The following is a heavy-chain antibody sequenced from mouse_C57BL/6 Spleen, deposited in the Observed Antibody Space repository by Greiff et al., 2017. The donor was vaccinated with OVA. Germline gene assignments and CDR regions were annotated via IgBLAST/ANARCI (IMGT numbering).Heavy chain of an antibody. CDR1: GYTFTTYP. J-gene: IGHJ1*03. CDR2: FHPYNDDT. Sequence: VQLQASGAELVKPGASVKMSCKASGYTFTTYPIEWMKQNHGKSLEWIGNFHPYNDDTKYNEKFKGKATFTLEKSSSTVYLELSRLTSDDSAVYYCARGRRKDSNWYFDFWGTGTTVTVSS. V-gene: IGHV1-47*01. CDR3: ARGRRKDSNWYFDF. D-gene: IGHD2-5*01.